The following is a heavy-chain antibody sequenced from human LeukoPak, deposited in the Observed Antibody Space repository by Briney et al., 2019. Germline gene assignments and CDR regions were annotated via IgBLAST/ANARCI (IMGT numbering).Heavy chain of an antibody. D-gene: IGHD5-24*01. J-gene: IGHJ4*02. Sequence: SVKVSCKASGGTFSSYAISWVRQAPGQGLEWMGRIIPIFGTANYAQKFQGRVTITTDKSTSTAYMELSSLRSEDTAVYYCARDNREMATIGLDYWGQGTLVTVSS. CDR3: ARDNREMATIGLDY. CDR1: GGTFSSYA. CDR2: IIPIFGTA. V-gene: IGHV1-69*05.